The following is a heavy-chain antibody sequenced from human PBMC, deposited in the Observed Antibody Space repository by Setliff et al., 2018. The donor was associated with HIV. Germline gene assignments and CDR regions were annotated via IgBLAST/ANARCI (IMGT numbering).Heavy chain of an antibody. V-gene: IGHV1-3*01. CDR1: GYTFKSYD. D-gene: IGHD5-12*01. Sequence: ASVKVSCKTSGYTFKSYDINWVRQAPGQRPEWKARINAGNGNREYSPKFQGRVTITADTSASTMYMELSSLRSEDTAVYYCARVGNNRLQFFDHWGQGTLVTVSS. J-gene: IGHJ4*02. CDR2: INAGNGNR. CDR3: ARVGNNRLQFFDH.